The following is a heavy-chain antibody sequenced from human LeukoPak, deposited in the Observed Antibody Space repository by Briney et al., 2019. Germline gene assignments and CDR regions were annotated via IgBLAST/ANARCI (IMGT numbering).Heavy chain of an antibody. CDR1: GYTFTSYG. J-gene: IGHJ4*02. D-gene: IGHD5-24*01. V-gene: IGHV1-18*01. CDR2: ISAYNGNT. CDR3: AREGRDGYTLPLNY. Sequence: ASVKVSCKASGYTFTSYGFTWVRQAPGQGLEWMGWISAYNGNTNYAQKFQGRVTITTDESTSTAYMELSSLRSEDTAVYYCAREGRDGYTLPLNYWGQGTLVTVSS.